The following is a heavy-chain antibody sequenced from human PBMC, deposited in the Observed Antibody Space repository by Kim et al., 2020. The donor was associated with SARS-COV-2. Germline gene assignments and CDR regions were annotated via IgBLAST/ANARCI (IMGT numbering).Heavy chain of an antibody. V-gene: IGHV3-33*01. CDR2: IWYDGRNK. CDR1: GFTFSSYG. J-gene: IGHJ6*02. Sequence: GGSLRLSCAASGFTFSSYGMHWVRQAPGKGLEWVAVIWYDGRNKYYADSVKGRSTISRDNSKNTLYLQMNSLRAEDTAVYYCAREYSYGYTSRHYGMDVWGQGSTVTVSS. D-gene: IGHD5-18*01. CDR3: AREYSYGYTSRHYGMDV.